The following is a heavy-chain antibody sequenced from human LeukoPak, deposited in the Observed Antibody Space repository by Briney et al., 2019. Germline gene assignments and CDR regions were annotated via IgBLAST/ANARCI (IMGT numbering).Heavy chain of an antibody. Sequence: GGSLRLSCVASGFTFHKYWMVWVCQAPGKGLEWVANIKEDGSEKNYLDAVKGRFTISRDNAQNSLYVHMTSLRVEDTGVYYCARRGATISGVVTYHDNGLDVWGQGTSVTVSS. CDR1: GFTFHKYW. CDR2: IKEDGSEK. CDR3: ARRGATISGVVTYHDNGLDV. D-gene: IGHD3-3*01. J-gene: IGHJ6*02. V-gene: IGHV3-7*01.